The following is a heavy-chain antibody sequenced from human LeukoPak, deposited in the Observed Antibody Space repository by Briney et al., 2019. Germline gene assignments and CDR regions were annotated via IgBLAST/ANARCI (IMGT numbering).Heavy chain of an antibody. CDR2: IYYSGST. V-gene: IGHV4-59*01. Sequence: PSETLSLTCTVSGGSISSYYWSWIRQPPGKGLEWIGYIYYSGSTNYNPSLKSRVTISVGTSKNQFSLKLSSVTAADTAVYYCARVAVDTFDHWGQGTLVTVSS. CDR3: ARVAVDTFDH. D-gene: IGHD6-19*01. CDR1: GGSISSYY. J-gene: IGHJ4*02.